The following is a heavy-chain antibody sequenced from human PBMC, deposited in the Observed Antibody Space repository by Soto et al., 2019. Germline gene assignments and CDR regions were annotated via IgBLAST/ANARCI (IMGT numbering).Heavy chain of an antibody. CDR2: IYPGDSDR. CDR1: GYSFDNYW. J-gene: IGHJ6*02. V-gene: IGHV5-51*01. Sequence: GESLKISCKGSGYSFDNYWIGWVRHMPGKGLEWMAIIYPGDSDRRYSPSFQGQVTISADQSISTAYLQWSSLKASDTAIYYCVRSRSRDYYYGMDVWGQGTTVTVSS. CDR3: VRSRSRDYYYGMDV.